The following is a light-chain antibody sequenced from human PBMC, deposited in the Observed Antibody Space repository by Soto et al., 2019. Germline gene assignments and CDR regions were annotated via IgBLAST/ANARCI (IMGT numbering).Light chain of an antibody. CDR3: AAWDDGLDVVV. J-gene: IGLJ2*01. V-gene: IGLV1-44*01. CDR2: SNY. Sequence: QSVLTQPPSASASPGQRVTISCSGSTSNIGWNTVHWYQQLPGTAPKLLIYSNYQRPSGGPARYSGSESGTSASRAISGLKSEAEADYYCAAWDDGLDVVVFGGGTQLTVL. CDR1: TSNIGWNT.